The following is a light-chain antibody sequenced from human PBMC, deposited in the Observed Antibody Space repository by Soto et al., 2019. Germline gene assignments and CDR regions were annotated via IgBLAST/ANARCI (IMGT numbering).Light chain of an antibody. CDR3: QQYGNSPIT. Sequence: EIVLTQSPCTLSLSPGERATLSCRASQSFSSTYLVWYQQKPGQAPRLLISGASTRATGIPDRFSVSASGTDFTLTISRLEPEDFAVYYCQQYGNSPITFGQGTRLEIK. V-gene: IGKV3-20*01. CDR2: GAS. J-gene: IGKJ5*01. CDR1: QSFSSTY.